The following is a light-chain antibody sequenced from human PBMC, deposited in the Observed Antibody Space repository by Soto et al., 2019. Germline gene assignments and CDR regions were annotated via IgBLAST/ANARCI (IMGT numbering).Light chain of an antibody. CDR3: QQYNNWPPWT. Sequence: EIVMTQSPATLSVSPGERATLSCRASQSVSSNLAWYQQKPGQAPRLLIYGASTRATCIPARFSGSGSGTDFTLTISSLQSDDFVVYYCQQYNNWPPWTFGQGTKVEIK. V-gene: IGKV3-15*01. J-gene: IGKJ1*01. CDR1: QSVSSN. CDR2: GAS.